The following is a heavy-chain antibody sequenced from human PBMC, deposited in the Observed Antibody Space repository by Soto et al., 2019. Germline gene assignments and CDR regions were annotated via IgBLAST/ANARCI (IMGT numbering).Heavy chain of an antibody. CDR1: QYTFTNFY. J-gene: IGHJ4*02. D-gene: IGHD6-19*01. CDR2: INNGGGT. Sequence: GASVKVSCKASQYTFTNFYLHCVRQAPGQRPEWMGWINNGGGTIYAQKFQGRLTMTRDTSITTAYMELSRLTSDDTAFYYCATSSDWSPLLDHWGQGTLVTVSS. CDR3: ATSSDWSPLLDH. V-gene: IGHV1-2*02.